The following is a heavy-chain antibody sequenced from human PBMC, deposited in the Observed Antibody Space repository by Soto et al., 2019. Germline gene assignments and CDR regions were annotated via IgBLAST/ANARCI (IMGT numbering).Heavy chain of an antibody. CDR2: ISWDGGST. CDR1: GFTFDDYT. Sequence: PGGSLRLSCAASGFTFDDYTMHWVRQAPGKGLEWVSLISWDGGSTYYADSVKGRFTISRDNSKNSLYLQMNSLRTEDTALYYCAKDVRWLQPGPYYYGMDVWGQGTTVTVSS. J-gene: IGHJ6*02. CDR3: AKDVRWLQPGPYYYGMDV. V-gene: IGHV3-43*01. D-gene: IGHD5-12*01.